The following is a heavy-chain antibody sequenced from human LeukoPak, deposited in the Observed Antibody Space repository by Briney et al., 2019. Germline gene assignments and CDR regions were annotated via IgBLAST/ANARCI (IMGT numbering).Heavy chain of an antibody. CDR3: ARDLVCTGSSCFRAAQADDYFDY. D-gene: IGHD2-2*01. J-gene: IGHJ4*02. V-gene: IGHV3-7*01. Sequence: PGGSLRLSCAASGFTFSHYWMSWVRQAPGKGLEWVANIKQDGSELYYVESVKGRFTISRDNAKNSLYLQMNSLRAEDTAVYYCARDLVCTGSSCFRAAQADDYFDYWGQGTLVTVSS. CDR2: IKQDGSEL. CDR1: GFTFSHYW.